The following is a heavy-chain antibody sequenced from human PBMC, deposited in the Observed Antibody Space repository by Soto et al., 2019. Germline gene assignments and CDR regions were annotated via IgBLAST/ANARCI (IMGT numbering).Heavy chain of an antibody. CDR3: ERTSSSWYDY. J-gene: IGHJ4*02. V-gene: IGHV5-51*01. CDR1: GYSFTSYW. CDR2: IYPGDSDT. Sequence: PXESLKVSWKCSGYSFTSYWIGLVRQMPGKGLEWMGIIYPGDSDTRYSPSFQGQVTISVDKSISTAYLQWSSLKASDTAMYYCERTSSSWYDYWGQGTLVTVSS. D-gene: IGHD6-13*01.